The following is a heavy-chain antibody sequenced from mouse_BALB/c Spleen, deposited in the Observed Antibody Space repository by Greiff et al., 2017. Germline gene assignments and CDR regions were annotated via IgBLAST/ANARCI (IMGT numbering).Heavy chain of an antibody. J-gene: IGHJ4*01. D-gene: IGHD2-4*01. CDR3: ARDPAPRMITTLYYAMDD. CDR1: GFTFSDYY. CDR2: ISDGGSYT. Sequence: EVMLVESGGGLVKPGGSLKLSCAASGFTFSDYYMYWVRQTPEKRLVWVATISDGGSYTYYPDSVKGRFTISRDTAKNNLYLQMSSLKSEDTAMFYCARDPAPRMITTLYYAMDDWGQGTSVTVSS. V-gene: IGHV5-4*02.